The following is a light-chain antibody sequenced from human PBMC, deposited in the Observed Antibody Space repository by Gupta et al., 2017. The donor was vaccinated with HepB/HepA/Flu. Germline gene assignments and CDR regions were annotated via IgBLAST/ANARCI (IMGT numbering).Light chain of an antibody. Sequence: QAGLTQPPSVSKGLRQTATLTCTGNSNNVGNQGAAWLQQHQGHPPKLLSYRNNNRPSGISERLSASRSVNTASLTSTGLQPEDEADYYCSAWDSSLSAVVFGGGTKLTVL. CDR3: SAWDSSLSAVV. V-gene: IGLV10-54*04. J-gene: IGLJ2*01. CDR2: RNN. CDR1: SNNVGNQG.